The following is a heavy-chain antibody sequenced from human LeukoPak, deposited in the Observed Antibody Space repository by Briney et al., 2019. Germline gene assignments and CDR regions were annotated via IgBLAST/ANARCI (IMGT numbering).Heavy chain of an antibody. CDR1: GFTFSSYA. Sequence: GGSLRLSCAASGFTFSSYAMSWVRQAPGKGLEWVSAISDSGSSTYYADSVKGRFTISRDNSKNTLYLQMNSLRAEDTAVYYCAKDGYGDYGYYFDYWGQGTLVTVSS. CDR2: ISDSGSST. V-gene: IGHV3-23*01. CDR3: AKDGYGDYGYYFDY. D-gene: IGHD4-17*01. J-gene: IGHJ4*02.